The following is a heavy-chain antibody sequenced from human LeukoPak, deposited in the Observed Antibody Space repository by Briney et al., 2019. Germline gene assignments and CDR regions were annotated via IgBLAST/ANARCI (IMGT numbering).Heavy chain of an antibody. D-gene: IGHD2-21*02. CDR2: IGTFGGVT. Sequence: GGSVRLSWSAAGFALDTYALDWVRQAQGGGLEHVSAIGTFGGVTYYADSVKGRFTISRDNSKNTVLLQMSSLRADDTAVYHCVKDIVVAGLVTATFDHWGQGTLVTASS. CDR3: VKDIVVAGLVTATFDH. J-gene: IGHJ4*02. V-gene: IGHV3-64D*06. CDR1: GFALDTYA.